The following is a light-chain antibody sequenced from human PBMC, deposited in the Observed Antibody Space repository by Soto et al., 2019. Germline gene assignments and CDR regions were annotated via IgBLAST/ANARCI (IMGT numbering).Light chain of an antibody. V-gene: IGLV2-11*01. CDR2: DVS. Sequence: QSALTQPRSVSGAPGQSVTISCTGTSSDVGGYNYVCWYQQHPGKAPKLMIYDVSKRPSGVPDRFSGSKSGNTASLTISGLQAEDEADYYCCSDGGSDKGYVFGTGTKLTVL. CDR1: SSDVGGYNY. CDR3: CSDGGSDKGYV. J-gene: IGLJ1*01.